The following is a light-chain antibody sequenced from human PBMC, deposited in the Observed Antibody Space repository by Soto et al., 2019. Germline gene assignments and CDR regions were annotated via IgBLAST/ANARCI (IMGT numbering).Light chain of an antibody. J-gene: IGKJ1*01. V-gene: IGKV3-20*01. CDR3: RQYGSSGT. CDR2: GAS. CDR1: QSVSSSS. Sequence: EIVLTQSPGTLSLSPGERATLSCRASQSVSSSSLAWYQQKPGQAPRLLIYGASNRATGLPDRFSGSGSGTDFTLTISSLEPEDFAVYYWRQYGSSGTFGQGTKVDIK.